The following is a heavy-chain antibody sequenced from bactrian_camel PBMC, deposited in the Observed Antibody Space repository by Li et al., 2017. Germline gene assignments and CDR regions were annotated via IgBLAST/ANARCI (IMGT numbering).Heavy chain of an antibody. V-gene: IGHV3S40*01. Sequence: DVQLVESGGGSVQAGGSLRLSCVASGFTFSDVTMSWVRQAAGKGLEWVSTIIPDGARQYYAESVKGRFTISRDNAKNTVYLQMNSLNSEDTALYYCWSRAGWGQGTQVTVS. CDR2: IIPDGARQ. CDR3: WSRAG. J-gene: IGHJ4*01. CDR1: GFTFSDVT.